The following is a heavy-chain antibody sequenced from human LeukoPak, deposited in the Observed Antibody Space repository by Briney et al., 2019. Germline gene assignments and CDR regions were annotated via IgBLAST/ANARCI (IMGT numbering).Heavy chain of an antibody. V-gene: IGHV3-72*01. CDR2: TSNKAESYKT. D-gene: IGHD3-3*01. J-gene: IGHJ6*03. Sequence: GGPLRLSCAASGVTFSNAWMSWVRRAPGKGLEWVGRTSNKAESYKTEYAASVQGRFTISRDASKKSLFLHMNSLKTEDTAVYYCARESSIFEVVTRSYMDVWGKGTTVTVSS. CDR1: GVTFSNAW. CDR3: ARESSIFEVVTRSYMDV.